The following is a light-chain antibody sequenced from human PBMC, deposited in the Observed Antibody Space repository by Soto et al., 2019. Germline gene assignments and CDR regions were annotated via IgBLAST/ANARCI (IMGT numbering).Light chain of an antibody. CDR1: SSNIGAGYY. CDR3: QSYDSSLSVSYV. J-gene: IGLJ1*01. Sequence: QSVLTQPPSVSGAPGQRVTISCTVSSSNIGAGYYVHWYQQLPGTAPKLLIYGNSNRPSGVPDRFSGSKSGTSASLAITGLQPEDEADYYCQSYDSSLSVSYVFGTGTKVTVL. V-gene: IGLV1-40*01. CDR2: GNS.